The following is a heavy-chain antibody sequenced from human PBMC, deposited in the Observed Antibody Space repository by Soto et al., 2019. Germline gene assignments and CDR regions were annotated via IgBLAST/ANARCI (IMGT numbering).Heavy chain of an antibody. V-gene: IGHV4-30-2*01. CDR2: IYHSGST. CDR3: ARATPVWNWFTP. D-gene: IGHD2-8*01. CDR1: GGSISSGGYS. Sequence: TSETLSLTCAVSGGSISSGGYSWSCIRQRRGKGLEGIGYIYHSGSTYYNPSLKSRVTISVDRSKNQFSLKLSSVTAAHTAVYYCARATPVWNWFTPWAQGTRVTV. J-gene: IGHJ5*02.